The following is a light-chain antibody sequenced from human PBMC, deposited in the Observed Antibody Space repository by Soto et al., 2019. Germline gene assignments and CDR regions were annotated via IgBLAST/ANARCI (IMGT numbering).Light chain of an antibody. V-gene: IGLV2-11*01. CDR1: SSDVGGYNY. CDR2: DVT. Sequence: QSALTQPRSVSGSPGQSVTISCTGTSSDVGGYNYVSWYQQDPGKAPKLMIYDVTKRPSGVPDRFSGSKSGNTASLTISGLQAEDEADYYCCSYARSYTLIFGGGTKVTVL. CDR3: CSYARSYTLI. J-gene: IGLJ2*01.